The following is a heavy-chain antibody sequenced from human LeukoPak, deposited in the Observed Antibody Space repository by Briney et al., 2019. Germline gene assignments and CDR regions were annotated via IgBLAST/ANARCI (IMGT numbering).Heavy chain of an antibody. CDR2: IYYSGST. J-gene: IGHJ4*02. Sequence: SETLSISCTVSGVSMSSYWWSWIRQPPGSGLKWLGYIYYSGSTNYIPSLKSRVTISVATSKNQFSLKLSCVTAADTAVYYGAREYIGYSYDRYFDYWGQGTLVTLSS. CDR3: AREYIGYSYDRYFDY. CDR1: GVSMSSYW. D-gene: IGHD5-18*01. V-gene: IGHV4-59*01.